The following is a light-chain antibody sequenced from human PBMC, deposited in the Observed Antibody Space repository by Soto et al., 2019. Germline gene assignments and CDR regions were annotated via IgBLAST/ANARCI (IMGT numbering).Light chain of an antibody. CDR2: DAS. Sequence: EIVLTQSPVTLSLSPGERATLSCRASQSVTTHLAWYQQRAGQAPRLLIYDASNRAPGIPARFSGSGSGTDFTLTISSLEPEDFVVYYCQQRSSWPFTFGQGTKLEIK. V-gene: IGKV3-11*01. CDR3: QQRSSWPFT. J-gene: IGKJ2*01. CDR1: QSVTTH.